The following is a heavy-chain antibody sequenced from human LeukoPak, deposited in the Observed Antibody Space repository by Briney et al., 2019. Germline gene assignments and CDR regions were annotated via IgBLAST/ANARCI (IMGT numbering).Heavy chain of an antibody. D-gene: IGHD5-12*01. Sequence: GGSLRLSCAASGFTFSGYSMTWVRQAPGKGLEWVSSISSSSSYIYYAASVKGRFTISRDNAKNSLYLQMNSLRAEDTAVYYCARYSGYDGVNWFDPWGQGTLVTVSS. CDR1: GFTFSGYS. J-gene: IGHJ5*02. CDR2: ISSSSSYI. V-gene: IGHV3-21*01. CDR3: ARYSGYDGVNWFDP.